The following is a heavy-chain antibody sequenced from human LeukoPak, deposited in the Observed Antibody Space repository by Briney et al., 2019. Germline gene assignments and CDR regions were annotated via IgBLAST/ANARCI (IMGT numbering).Heavy chain of an antibody. CDR1: GFTFSGSA. D-gene: IGHD5-12*01. Sequence: GGSLRLSCAASGFTFSGSAMHWVRQASGKGREWVGRIRSKANSYATAYAASVKGRFTIYRDDSKNTAYLQMNSLRAEDTAVYYCARDAFSGLYIDYFDYWGQGTLVTVSS. J-gene: IGHJ4*02. CDR2: IRSKANSYAT. CDR3: ARDAFSGLYIDYFDY. V-gene: IGHV3-73*01.